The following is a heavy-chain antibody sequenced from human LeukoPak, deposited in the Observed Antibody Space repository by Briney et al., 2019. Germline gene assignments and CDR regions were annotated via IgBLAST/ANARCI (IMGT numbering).Heavy chain of an antibody. CDR2: IYYSGST. CDR1: GGSISSSSYY. CDR3: ARDGEMATIWY. V-gene: IGHV4-39*07. Sequence: SETLSLTCTVSGGSISSSSYYWGWIRQPPGKGLEWIGSIYYSGSTYYNPSLKSRVTISVDTSKNQFSLKLSSVTAADTAVYYCARDGEMATIWYWGQGTLVTVSS. J-gene: IGHJ4*02. D-gene: IGHD5-24*01.